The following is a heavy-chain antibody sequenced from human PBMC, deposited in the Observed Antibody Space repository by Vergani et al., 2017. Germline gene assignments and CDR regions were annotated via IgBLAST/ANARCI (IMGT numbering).Heavy chain of an antibody. Sequence: QVQLVQSGAEVKKPGSSVKVSCKASGGTFSSYAISWVRQAPGQGLEWMGGIIPIFGTANYAQKFQGRVTITADESTSTAYMELSSLRSEDTAVYYCASESQTGRVFVPAAPSRGFDYWGQGTLVTVSS. CDR2: IIPIFGTA. CDR3: ASESQTGRVFVPAAPSRGFDY. J-gene: IGHJ4*02. D-gene: IGHD2-2*01. CDR1: GGTFSSYA. V-gene: IGHV1-69*01.